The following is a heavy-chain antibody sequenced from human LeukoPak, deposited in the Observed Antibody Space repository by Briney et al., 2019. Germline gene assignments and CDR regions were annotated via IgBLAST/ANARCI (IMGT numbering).Heavy chain of an antibody. Sequence: QPGGSLRLSCAASGFTFSSYAMHWVRQAPGKGLEWVAVISYDGSNKYYADSVKGRFTISRDNSKNTLYLQMNSLRAEDTAVYYCARVPSWEAYCSGGSCYVYWGQGTLVTVSS. CDR1: GFTFSSYA. D-gene: IGHD2-15*01. J-gene: IGHJ4*02. V-gene: IGHV3-30-3*01. CDR3: ARVPSWEAYCSGGSCYVY. CDR2: ISYDGSNK.